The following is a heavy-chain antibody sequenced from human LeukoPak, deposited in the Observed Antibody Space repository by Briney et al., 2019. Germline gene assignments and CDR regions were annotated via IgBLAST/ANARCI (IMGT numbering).Heavy chain of an antibody. Sequence: GGSLRLSCAASGFTFSSYAMSWVRQAPGKGPEWVSAISGSGGSTYYADSVKGRFTISRDNSKNTLYLQMNSLRAEDTAVYYCAKGPIFGVGSNWFDPWGQGTLVTVSS. V-gene: IGHV3-23*01. D-gene: IGHD3-3*01. CDR3: AKGPIFGVGSNWFDP. CDR2: ISGSGGST. J-gene: IGHJ5*02. CDR1: GFTFSSYA.